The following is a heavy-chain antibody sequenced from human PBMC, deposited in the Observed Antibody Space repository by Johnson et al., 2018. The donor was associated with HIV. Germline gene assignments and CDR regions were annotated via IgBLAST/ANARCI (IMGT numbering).Heavy chain of an antibody. D-gene: IGHD6-13*01. CDR2: ISYDGSNK. CDR3: AKDLATGAAAGAFDI. V-gene: IGHV3-30*04. J-gene: IGHJ3*02. CDR1: GFTFSSYA. Sequence: VQLVESGGGVVQPGRSLRLSCAASGFTFSSYAMHWVRQAPGKGLEWVAVISYDGSNKYYADSVKGRFTISRDNSKNTLYLQMNSLRAEDTAVYYCAKDLATGAAAGAFDIWGQGTMVTVSS.